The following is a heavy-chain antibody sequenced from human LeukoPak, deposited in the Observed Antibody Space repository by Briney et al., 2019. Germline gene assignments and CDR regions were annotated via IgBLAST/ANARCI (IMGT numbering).Heavy chain of an antibody. J-gene: IGHJ3*02. CDR2: ISAYNGNT. CDR3: ARGIRTVSDAFDI. CDR1: GYTFTSYG. V-gene: IGHV1-18*01. Sequence: VASVKVSCKASGYTFTSYGISWVRQAPGQGLEWMGWISAYNGNTKYAQKLQDRVTMTTDTSTTTAYMEVRSLTSDDTAVYYCARGIRTVSDAFDIWGQGTMVTVSS. D-gene: IGHD3-3*02.